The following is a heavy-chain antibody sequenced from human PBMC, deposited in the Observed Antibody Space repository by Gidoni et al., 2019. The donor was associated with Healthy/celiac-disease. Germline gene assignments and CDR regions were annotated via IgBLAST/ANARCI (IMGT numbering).Heavy chain of an antibody. CDR1: GFTFGDYA. V-gene: IGHV3-49*04. CDR2: IRSKAYGGTT. D-gene: IGHD4-17*01. J-gene: IGHJ4*02. CDR3: TPVTDYGDYGPLTG. Sequence: EVQLVESGGGLVQPGRSLRLSWTAAGFTFGDYAMSWVRQAPGKGLEWVGVIRSKAYGGTTEYAAAVQCSFTISRADSKSIAYLQMTSLKTEDTAVYYCTPVTDYGDYGPLTGWGQGTLVTVSS.